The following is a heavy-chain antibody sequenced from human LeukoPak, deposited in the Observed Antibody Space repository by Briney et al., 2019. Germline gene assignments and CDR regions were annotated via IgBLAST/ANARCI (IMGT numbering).Heavy chain of an antibody. V-gene: IGHV7-4-1*02. CDR2: INTTTGNP. CDR1: GYTFTSFP. CDR3: ARNRELRFLEWLFSTDAFDI. D-gene: IGHD3-3*01. Sequence: ASVKVSCKPSGYTFTSFPINWVRQAPGQGLEWMGWINTTTGNPTYAQGLTGQFVFSLDTSVSTAYLQISSLKAEDTAVYYCARNRELRFLEWLFSTDAFDIWGQGTMVTVSS. J-gene: IGHJ3*02.